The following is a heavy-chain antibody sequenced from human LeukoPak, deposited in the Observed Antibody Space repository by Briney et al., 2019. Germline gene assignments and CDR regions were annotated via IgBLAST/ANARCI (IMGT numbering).Heavy chain of an antibody. D-gene: IGHD3-10*01. CDR1: GGSISTYY. CDR2: IYYTGST. V-gene: IGHV4-59*12. J-gene: IGHJ4*02. Sequence: PSETLSLTCTVSGGSISTYYWSWIRQPPGKGLEWIGYIYYTGSTNYNPSLKSRVTISVDKSKNQFSLKLSSVTAADTAVYYCARDHRGVVYETQFDYWGQGTLVTVSS. CDR3: ARDHRGVVYETQFDY.